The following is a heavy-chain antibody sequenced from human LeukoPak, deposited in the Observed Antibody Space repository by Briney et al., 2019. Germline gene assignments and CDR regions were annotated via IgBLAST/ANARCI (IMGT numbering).Heavy chain of an antibody. J-gene: IGHJ4*02. V-gene: IGHV3-23*01. Sequence: PGGSLRLSCAASGFTVSNNYMTWVRQVPGKGLEWVSAISGGGGSTYYADSVKGRFTISRDNSKNTLYLQMNSLRAEDTAVYYCAKEDYGSGSYYGHFDYWGQGTLVTVSS. D-gene: IGHD3-10*01. CDR2: ISGGGGST. CDR3: AKEDYGSGSYYGHFDY. CDR1: GFTVSNNY.